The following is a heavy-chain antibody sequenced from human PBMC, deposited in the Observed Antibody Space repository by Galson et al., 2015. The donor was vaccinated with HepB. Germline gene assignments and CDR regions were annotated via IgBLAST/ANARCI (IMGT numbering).Heavy chain of an antibody. V-gene: IGHV3-7*03. CDR1: GFTFSSSW. D-gene: IGHD1-14*01. CDR3: VRAYIVRGALPEGDN. CDR2: INQDGSDK. J-gene: IGHJ4*02. Sequence: SLRLSCAASGFTFSSSWMSWVRQAPGKGLEWVANINQDGSDKYYVDSVKGRFSISRDNTKNSLYLQMNSLRAEDTAVYHCVRAYIVRGALPEGDNWGQGTLVTVSS.